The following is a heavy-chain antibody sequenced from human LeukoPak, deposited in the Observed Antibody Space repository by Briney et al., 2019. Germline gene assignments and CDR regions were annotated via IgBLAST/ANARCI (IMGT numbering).Heavy chain of an antibody. CDR1: GGSISSSSYY. D-gene: IGHD3-22*01. Sequence: KASETLSLTCTVSGGSISSSSYYWGWIRQPPGKGLEWIGSIYYSGSTYYNPSLKSRVTISVDTSKNQSSLKLSSVTAADTAVYYCASGYYYDSSGYENILFDYWGQGTLVTVSS. J-gene: IGHJ4*02. CDR2: IYYSGST. CDR3: ASGYYYDSSGYENILFDY. V-gene: IGHV4-39*01.